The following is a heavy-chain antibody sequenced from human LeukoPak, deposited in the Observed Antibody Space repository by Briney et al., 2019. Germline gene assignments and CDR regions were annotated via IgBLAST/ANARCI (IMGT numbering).Heavy chain of an antibody. Sequence: SETLSLTCTVSGGSISSSRYYWGWIRQPPGTGLEWIGSIYYSGSTYYNPSLKSRVTISVDTSKNQFSLKLSSVTAADTAVYYCASFTTSFDYWGQGTLVTVSS. V-gene: IGHV4-39*01. J-gene: IGHJ4*02. CDR1: GGSISSSRYY. CDR2: IYYSGST. CDR3: ASFTTSFDY. D-gene: IGHD3-22*01.